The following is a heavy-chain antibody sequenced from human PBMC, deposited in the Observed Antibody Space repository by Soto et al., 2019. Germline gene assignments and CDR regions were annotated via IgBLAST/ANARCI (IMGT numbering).Heavy chain of an antibody. J-gene: IGHJ4*02. CDR1: GFTFTSYV. V-gene: IGHV3-23*01. CDR2: ISGGGSTA. CDR3: AKDSNKYSSSLRGRYFDY. D-gene: IGHD3-22*01. Sequence: PGGSLRLSCAASGFTFTSYVMSWVRQAPGKGLEWVAGISGGGSTAFYADSVKGRFTISRDNAKNTLVLQMDSLRDEDTAIYYCAKDSNKYSSSLRGRYFDYWGQGTLVTVSS.